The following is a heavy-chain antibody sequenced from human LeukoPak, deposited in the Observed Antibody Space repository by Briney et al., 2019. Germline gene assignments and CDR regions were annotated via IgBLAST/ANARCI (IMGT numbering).Heavy chain of an antibody. D-gene: IGHD3-22*01. CDR1: GFTFSSYW. J-gene: IGHJ4*02. Sequence: GGSLRLSCAASGFTFSSYWMHWVRQAPGKGLVWVSRINSDGSSTSYADSVRGRFTISRDNAKNSVYLQMNSLRAEDTALYYCARGLMGGYPHFDYWGQGTLVTVSS. CDR3: ARGLMGGYPHFDY. V-gene: IGHV3-74*01. CDR2: INSDGSST.